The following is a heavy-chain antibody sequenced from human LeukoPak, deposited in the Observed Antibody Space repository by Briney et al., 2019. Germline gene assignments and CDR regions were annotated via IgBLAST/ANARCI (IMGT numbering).Heavy chain of an antibody. D-gene: IGHD1-1*01. Sequence: GGSLRLSCAASGFTFSTHSMNWVRQAPGKGLEWVSYISHTGNDIYYGESVKGRFTISRDNAKNSLYLQMHTLRAEDTAVYYCAGDGTGVLPGDAFDIWSQGTMVTVSS. CDR3: AGDGTGVLPGDAFDI. CDR2: ISHTGNDI. CDR1: GFTFSTHS. V-gene: IGHV3-21*05. J-gene: IGHJ3*02.